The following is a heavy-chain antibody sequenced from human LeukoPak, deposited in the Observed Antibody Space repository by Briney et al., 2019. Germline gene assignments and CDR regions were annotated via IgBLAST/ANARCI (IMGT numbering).Heavy chain of an antibody. D-gene: IGHD3-22*01. Sequence: GGSLRLSCTASGFTVRSNYMFWVRQAPGKGLECVSIIYSDGSAYYADSVKGRFTISRDSSMNTLFLQMNSLRAEDTAMYYCAGALYYNYYETRYFAYWGQGTPVTVSS. CDR1: GFTVRSNY. J-gene: IGHJ4*02. CDR2: IYSDGSA. V-gene: IGHV3-53*01. CDR3: AGALYYNYYETRYFAY.